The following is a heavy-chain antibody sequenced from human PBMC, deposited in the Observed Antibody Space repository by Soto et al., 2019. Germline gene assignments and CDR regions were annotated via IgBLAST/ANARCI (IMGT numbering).Heavy chain of an antibody. J-gene: IGHJ4*02. Sequence: GGVLRLCFGAVWVTFVDYGVHRVLQAPGKGLEWVAVRWYDGSNKYYADSVKGRFTISRDNSKNTLYLQMNSLRAEDTAVYYCARGTRYFDWLSHRFDYWGQGTLVTVSS. CDR3: ARGTRYFDWLSHRFDY. V-gene: IGHV3-33*01. CDR1: WVTFVDYG. CDR2: RWYDGSNK. D-gene: IGHD3-9*01.